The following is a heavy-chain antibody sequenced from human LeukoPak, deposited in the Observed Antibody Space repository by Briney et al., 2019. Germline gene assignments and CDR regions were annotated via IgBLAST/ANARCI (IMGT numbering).Heavy chain of an antibody. CDR1: GYTFTSYY. V-gene: IGHV1-46*01. CDR2: INPSGGST. D-gene: IGHD3-9*01. CDR3: ARVPDEVTGYYGLDY. J-gene: IGHJ4*02. Sequence: ASVKVSCKASGYTFTSYYMHWVRQAPGQGLEWMGIINPSGGSTSYAQKFQGRVTMTRDTPTSTVYMELSSLRSEDTAVYYCARVPDEVTGYYGLDYWGQGTLVTVSS.